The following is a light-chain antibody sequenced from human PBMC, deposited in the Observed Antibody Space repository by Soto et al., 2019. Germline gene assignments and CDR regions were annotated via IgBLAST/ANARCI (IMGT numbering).Light chain of an antibody. J-gene: IGKJ4*01. CDR2: DAS. Sequence: DIVLTQSPSTLSLSPGERATLSCRASQNVNGHLAWYQQIPGQAPRLLIYDASNRATGIPARFSGSGAGTDFTLTISSLEPEDSAVYYCQHRLNWPPLTFGGGTKVEIK. CDR1: QNVNGH. CDR3: QHRLNWPPLT. V-gene: IGKV3-11*01.